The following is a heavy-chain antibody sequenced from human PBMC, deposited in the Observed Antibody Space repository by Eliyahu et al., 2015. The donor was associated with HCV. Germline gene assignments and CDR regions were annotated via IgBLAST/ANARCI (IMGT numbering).Heavy chain of an antibody. Sequence: EVQLVESGGGLVQPGRSLXLSCAASGFTXDDYAMHWVRQAPGKGLGWVSGISWNSGSIAYADSVKGRFTISRDNAKNSLYLQMNSLRAEDTALYYCAKDTGATVSCGMDVWGQGTTVTVSS. CDR3: AKDTGATVSCGMDV. J-gene: IGHJ6*02. CDR1: GFTXDDYA. D-gene: IGHD4-17*01. V-gene: IGHV3-9*01. CDR2: ISWNSGSI.